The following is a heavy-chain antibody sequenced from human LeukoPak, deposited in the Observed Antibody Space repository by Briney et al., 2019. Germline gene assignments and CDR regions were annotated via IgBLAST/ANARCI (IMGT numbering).Heavy chain of an antibody. V-gene: IGHV1-18*01. CDR1: GYTFTSYG. CDR2: ISAYNGNT. Sequence: ASVKVSCKASGYTFTSYGISWVRQAPGQGLEWMGWISAYNGNTNYAQKLQGRVTMTTDTSTSTAYMELRSLRSDDTAVYYCARAYYYDSSGYYDVDPWGQGTLVTVSS. J-gene: IGHJ5*02. CDR3: ARAYYYDSSGYYDVDP. D-gene: IGHD3-22*01.